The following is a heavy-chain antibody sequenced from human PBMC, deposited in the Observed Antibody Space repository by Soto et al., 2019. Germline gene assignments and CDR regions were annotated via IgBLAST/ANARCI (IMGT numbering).Heavy chain of an antibody. Sequence: QVQLQESGPGLVKPSQTLSLTCTVSGGSISSGGYYLSWIRQHPGKGLEWIGYIYYSKSTYYNPALKSRFTISLHTSRNPFSLKLTSVTAGDTAVYYCARSVFPRGQGTLVSVSS. J-gene: IGHJ5*02. CDR3: ARSVFP. CDR2: IYYSKST. CDR1: GGSISSGGYY. V-gene: IGHV4-31*03.